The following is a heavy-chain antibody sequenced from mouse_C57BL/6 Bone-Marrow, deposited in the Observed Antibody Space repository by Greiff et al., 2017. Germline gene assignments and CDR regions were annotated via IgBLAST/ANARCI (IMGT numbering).Heavy chain of an antibody. V-gene: IGHV14-4*01. CDR2: IDPENGDT. D-gene: IGHD1-2*01. Sequence: EVKLQESGAELVRPGASVKLSCTASGFNIKDDYMHWVKQRPEQGLEWIGWIDPENGDTEYASKFQGKATITADTSSNTAYLQLSSLTSEDTAVYYCTTSPTTAFDYWGQGTTLTVSS. CDR1: GFNIKDDY. J-gene: IGHJ2*01. CDR3: TTSPTTAFDY.